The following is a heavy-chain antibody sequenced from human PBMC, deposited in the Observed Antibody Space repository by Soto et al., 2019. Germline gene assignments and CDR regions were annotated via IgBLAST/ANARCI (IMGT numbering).Heavy chain of an antibody. CDR1: GFTFSSYA. CDR2: ISGSGGST. J-gene: IGHJ3*02. CDR3: AKGYFYDSSGYYYDAFDI. Sequence: GGSLRLSCAASGFTFSSYAMSWVRQAPGKGLEWVSTISGSGGSTYYADSVKGRFTISRDKSKNTLYLQKNRPRAEDTAVYCCAKGYFYDSSGYYYDAFDIWGQGTMVTVSS. D-gene: IGHD3-22*01. V-gene: IGHV3-23*01.